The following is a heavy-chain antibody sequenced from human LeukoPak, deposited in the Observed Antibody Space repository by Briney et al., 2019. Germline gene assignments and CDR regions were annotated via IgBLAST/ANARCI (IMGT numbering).Heavy chain of an antibody. CDR1: GGSFSGYY. J-gene: IGHJ4*02. Sequence: KPSETLSLTCAVYGGSFSGYYWSWIRQPPGKGLEWIGEINHSGSTNYNPSLKSRVTISVDTSKNQFSLKLSSVTAADTAVYYCARGGTYYDYVWGSYRHHYFDYWDQGTLVTVSS. CDR3: ARGGTYYDYVWGSYRHHYFDY. D-gene: IGHD3-16*02. CDR2: INHSGST. V-gene: IGHV4-34*01.